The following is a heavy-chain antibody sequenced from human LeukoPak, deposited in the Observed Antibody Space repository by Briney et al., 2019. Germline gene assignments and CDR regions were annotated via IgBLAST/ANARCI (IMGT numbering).Heavy chain of an antibody. CDR1: GVTFSSYS. Sequence: GGSLRLSCEASGVTFSSYSMNWVRQAPGKGLEWVSSISSSSSYIYYADSVKGRFTISRDNAKNSLYLQMNSLRAEDTAVYYCAQLMSGGFYYYYYGMDVWGQGTTVTVSS. V-gene: IGHV3-21*01. CDR2: ISSSSSYI. J-gene: IGHJ6*02. CDR3: AQLMSGGFYYYYYGMDV. D-gene: IGHD3-16*01.